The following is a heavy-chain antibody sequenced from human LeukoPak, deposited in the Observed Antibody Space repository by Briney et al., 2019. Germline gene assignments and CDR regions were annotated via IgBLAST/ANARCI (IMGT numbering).Heavy chain of an antibody. V-gene: IGHV1-69*02. CDR3: ARGGNHYDSSLYFDY. CDR2: IIPILGIA. Sequence: SVKVSCKASGGTFSSYTISWVRQAPGQGLEWMGRIIPILGIANYAQKFQGRVTITADKSTSTAYMELSSLRSEDTAVYYCARGGNHYDSSLYFDYWGQGTLVTVSS. J-gene: IGHJ4*02. CDR1: GGTFSSYT. D-gene: IGHD3-22*01.